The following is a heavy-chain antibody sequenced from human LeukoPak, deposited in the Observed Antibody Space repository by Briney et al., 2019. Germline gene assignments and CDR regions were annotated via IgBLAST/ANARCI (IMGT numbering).Heavy chain of an antibody. CDR3: AAGSSGWYVDY. D-gene: IGHD6-19*01. J-gene: IGHJ4*02. CDR1: GFTFTTSA. Sequence: SVKVSCKSSGFTFTTSAVQWVRQARGQRLEWIGWIVVDSGNTNYAQKFQERVTITRDMSTGTEYMELSIVRSGDTAMYYCAAGSSGWYVDYWGQGTLVTVSS. V-gene: IGHV1-58*01. CDR2: IVVDSGNT.